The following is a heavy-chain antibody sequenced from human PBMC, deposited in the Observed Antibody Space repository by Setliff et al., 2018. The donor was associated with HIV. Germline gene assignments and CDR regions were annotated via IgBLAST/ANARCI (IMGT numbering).Heavy chain of an antibody. J-gene: IGHJ4*02. CDR2: IYYSGST. V-gene: IGHV4-39*01. CDR1: GDSVSSRSYY. D-gene: IGHD3-22*01. CDR3: ADLPPLYDSSGYYFDY. Sequence: KPSETLSLTCTVSGDSVSSRSYYWSWIRQPPGKGLEWIGYIYYSGSTYYNPSLNSRVTISVDATKNQFSLKLSSVTAADTAVYYCADLPPLYDSSGYYFDYWGQGTLVTVSS.